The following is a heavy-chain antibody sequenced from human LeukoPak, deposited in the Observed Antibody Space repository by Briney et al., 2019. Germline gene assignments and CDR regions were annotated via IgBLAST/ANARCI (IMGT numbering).Heavy chain of an antibody. D-gene: IGHD4-17*01. J-gene: IGHJ3*02. CDR3: ARTDDYGDYGIRRAFDT. CDR1: GFTFSSYA. V-gene: IGHV3-30*04. Sequence: GGSLRLSCAASGFTFSSYAMHWVRQAPGKGLEWVAVISYDGINKYYADSVKGRFTISRDNSKNTLYLQMNSLRAEDTAVYYCARTDDYGDYGIRRAFDTWGQGTMVTVSS. CDR2: ISYDGINK.